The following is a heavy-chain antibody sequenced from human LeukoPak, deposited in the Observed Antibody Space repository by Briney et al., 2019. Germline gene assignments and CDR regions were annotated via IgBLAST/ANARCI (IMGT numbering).Heavy chain of an antibody. CDR2: ISPTSGGT. V-gene: IGHV1-2*02. CDR1: GYSFTSYY. Sequence: GASVKVSCKASGYSFTSYYMHWVRQAPGQGLEWMGWISPTSGGTNYAQKFQGRVTMTRDTSISTAYMELSRLRSDDTAVYYCARDHEHSYDYWGQGTLVTVSS. J-gene: IGHJ4*02. CDR3: ARDHEHSYDY.